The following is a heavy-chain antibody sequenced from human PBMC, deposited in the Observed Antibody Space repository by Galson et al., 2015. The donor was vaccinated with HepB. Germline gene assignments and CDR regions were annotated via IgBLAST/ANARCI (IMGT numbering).Heavy chain of an antibody. J-gene: IGHJ4*02. CDR2: IIPILGIA. Sequence: SVKVSCKASGGTFSSYTISWVRQAPGQGLEWMGRIIPILGIANYAQKFQGRVTITADKSTSTAYMELSSLRSEDTAVYYCARGGNYYGSGSYYSGPNDYWGQGTLVTVSS. CDR1: GGTFSSYT. D-gene: IGHD3-10*01. CDR3: ARGGNYYGSGSYYSGPNDY. V-gene: IGHV1-69*02.